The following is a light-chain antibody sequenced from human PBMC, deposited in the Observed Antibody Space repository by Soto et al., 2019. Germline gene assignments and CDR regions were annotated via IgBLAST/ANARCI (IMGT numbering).Light chain of an antibody. CDR3: QQFSGSFA. J-gene: IGKJ4*01. Sequence: EIVLTQSPGTLSLSPGERATLSCRASQSVTSTYLAWYQQKPGQAPRLLIYGASKIQSADPARVSGGGSGKHFSLTISSLEPEDFAVYYCQQFSGSFAFGGGTRVDI. V-gene: IGKV3-20*01. CDR2: GAS. CDR1: QSVTSTY.